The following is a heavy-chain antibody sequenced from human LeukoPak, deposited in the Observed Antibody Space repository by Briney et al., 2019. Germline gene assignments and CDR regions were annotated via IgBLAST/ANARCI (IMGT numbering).Heavy chain of an antibody. CDR3: ATTKPSITSYYFDY. J-gene: IGHJ4*02. CDR2: TSGSRGCP. D-gene: IGHD3-10*01. Sequence: GGSLRLSCAASGFTTSRYPMSWLRHPPRLGLKSVSATSGSRGCPFYADSVKGRFAISRDNSKNTLYLQMNSLGAEDTAVYYCATTKPSITSYYFDYWGQGTLVTVSS. CDR1: GFTTSRYP. V-gene: IGHV3-23*01.